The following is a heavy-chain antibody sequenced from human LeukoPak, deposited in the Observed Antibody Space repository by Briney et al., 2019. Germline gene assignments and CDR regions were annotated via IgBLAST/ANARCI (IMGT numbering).Heavy chain of an antibody. CDR2: IYYSGST. CDR3: ARVYWLELQYPSNWFDP. D-gene: IGHD1-7*01. Sequence: SETLSLTCTVSGGSISSYYWSWIRQPPGKGLEWIGYIYYSGSTNYNPSLKSRVTISVDTSKNQFSLKLSSVTAADTAVYYCARVYWLELQYPSNWFDPWGQGTLVTVSS. J-gene: IGHJ5*02. V-gene: IGHV4-59*08. CDR1: GGSISSYY.